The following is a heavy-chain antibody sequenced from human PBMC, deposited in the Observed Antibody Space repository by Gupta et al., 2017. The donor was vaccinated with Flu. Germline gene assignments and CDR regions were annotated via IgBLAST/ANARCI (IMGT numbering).Heavy chain of an antibody. Sequence: QVHLGESGGGVVQPRMSLRRSCAASGFTFISYGMHWVRQAPGKGLEWVAVIWYDGSNQYYADSVNGRVTNSRDNSKNTLYMQMNSLRPEQPAAYYCARVGCYGISGDYKSVLGHWGQGTLVTVSS. V-gene: IGHV3-33*01. CDR2: IWYDGSNQ. J-gene: IGHJ5*02. D-gene: IGHD3-22*01. CDR3: ARVGCYGISGDYKSVLGH. CDR1: GFTFISYG.